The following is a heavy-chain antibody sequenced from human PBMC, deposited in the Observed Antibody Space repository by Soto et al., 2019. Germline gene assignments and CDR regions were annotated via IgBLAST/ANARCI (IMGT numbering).Heavy chain of an antibody. Sequence: SQTLSLTFXITGDSVSSISAGWSRVSQLPSRGLEWLGRTHYRSKWYDEYAVSVRGRITINPDTSKNQDALQLNSVTPEDTAVYFCARGEQYSGRIFDYWGQGTLVTVSS. J-gene: IGHJ4*01. V-gene: IGHV6-1*01. CDR2: THYRSKWYD. D-gene: IGHD1-26*01. CDR3: ARGEQYSGRIFDY. CDR1: GDSVSSISAG.